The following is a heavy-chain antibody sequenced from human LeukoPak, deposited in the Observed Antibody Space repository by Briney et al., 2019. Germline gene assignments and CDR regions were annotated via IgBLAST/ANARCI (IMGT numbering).Heavy chain of an antibody. CDR2: SNAGNGNT. CDR3: ARHRYSGSYGLFDY. CDR1: GYTFTSYA. J-gene: IGHJ4*02. V-gene: IGHV1-3*02. D-gene: IGHD1-26*01. Sequence: GASVKVSCKASGYTFTSYAMHWVRQAPGQRLEWMGWSNAGNGNTKYSQEFQGRVTITRDTSASTAYMELSSLRSEDTAVYYCARHRYSGSYGLFDYWGQGTLVTVSS.